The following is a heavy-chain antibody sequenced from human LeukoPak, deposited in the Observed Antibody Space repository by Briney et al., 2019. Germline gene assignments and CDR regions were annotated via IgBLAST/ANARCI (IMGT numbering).Heavy chain of an antibody. CDR3: AKAVTHALGAFDY. Sequence: GGSLRLSCAASGFTFSSSWMNWVRQAPGKGLEWVANIKQDGSEKYYVDSVKGRFTISRDNSKNTLYLQMNSLRAEDTAVYYCAKAVTHALGAFDYWGQGTLVTVSS. CDR2: IKQDGSEK. CDR1: GFTFSSSW. V-gene: IGHV3-7*03. D-gene: IGHD1-26*01. J-gene: IGHJ4*02.